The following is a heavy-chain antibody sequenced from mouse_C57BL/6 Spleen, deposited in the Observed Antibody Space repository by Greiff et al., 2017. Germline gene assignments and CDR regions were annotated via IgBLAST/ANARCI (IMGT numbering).Heavy chain of an antibody. J-gene: IGHJ2*01. CDR3: ARSITTVVGDY. CDR2: INPNNGGT. CDR1: GYTFTDYY. V-gene: IGHV1-26*01. Sequence: VQLQQSGPELVKPGASVKISCKASGYTFTDYYMTWVKQSHGKSLEWIGDINPNNGGTSYNQKFKGKATLTVDKSSSTAYMELRSLTSEDSAVXYCARSITTVVGDYWGQGTTLTVSS. D-gene: IGHD1-1*01.